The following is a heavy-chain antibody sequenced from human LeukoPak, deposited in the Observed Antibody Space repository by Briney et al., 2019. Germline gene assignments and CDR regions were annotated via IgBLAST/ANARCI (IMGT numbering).Heavy chain of an antibody. V-gene: IGHV1-18*01. CDR3: ARDENFQWFDP. J-gene: IGHJ5*02. CDR2: ISNSNGNA. D-gene: IGHD2/OR15-2a*01. Sequence: GALVKVSCKASGYTFINYGISWVRQAPGRGLEWVGWISNSNGNANYAQKFQGRVTITTDTSTSTAFMELRNLRSDDTAVYYCARDENFQWFDPWGQGTLVTVSS. CDR1: GYTFINYG.